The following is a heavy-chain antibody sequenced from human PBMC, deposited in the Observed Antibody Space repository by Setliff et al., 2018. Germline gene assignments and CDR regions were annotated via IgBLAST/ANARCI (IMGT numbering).Heavy chain of an antibody. V-gene: IGHV1-18*01. CDR3: ARVLFHCSSTSCYLDAFDI. CDR2: INPNSGGT. CDR1: GYTFTSYG. J-gene: IGHJ3*02. D-gene: IGHD2-2*01. Sequence: GASVKVSCKASGYTFTSYGISWVRQAPGQGLEWMGWINPNSGGTNYAQKLQGRVTMTTDTSTSTAYMELRSLRSDDTAVYYCARVLFHCSSTSCYLDAFDIWGQGTMVTVSS.